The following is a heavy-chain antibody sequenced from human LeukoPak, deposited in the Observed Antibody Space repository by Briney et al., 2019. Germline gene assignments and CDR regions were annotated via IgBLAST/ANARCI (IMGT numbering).Heavy chain of an antibody. CDR2: VYSTGTT. J-gene: IGHJ4*02. CDR3: ARVQRDGYKSGGFDY. D-gene: IGHD5-24*01. CDR1: GGSVSSYNYY. Sequence: SETLSLTCAVSGGSVSSYNYYWGWIRQPPGKGLEWIGTVYSTGTTYYNPSLKSRVTISVDTSKSQVYLKLTSVTAADTAVYYCARVQRDGYKSGGFDYWGQGTLVTVSS. V-gene: IGHV4-39*07.